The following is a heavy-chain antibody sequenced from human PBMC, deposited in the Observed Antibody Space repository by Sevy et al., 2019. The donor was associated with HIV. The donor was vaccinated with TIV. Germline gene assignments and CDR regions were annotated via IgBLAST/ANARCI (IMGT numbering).Heavy chain of an antibody. Sequence: SETLSLTCAVHDGSFSGYYWGWIRQPPGKGLEWIGSIYYSGSTYYNPSLKSRVTISVDTSKNQFSLKLSSVTAADTAVYYCARDRSSSWYGDYYYYYGMDVWGQGTTVTVSS. D-gene: IGHD6-13*01. V-gene: IGHV4-34*01. CDR1: DGSFSGYY. J-gene: IGHJ6*02. CDR3: ARDRSSSWYGDYYYYYGMDV. CDR2: IYYSGST.